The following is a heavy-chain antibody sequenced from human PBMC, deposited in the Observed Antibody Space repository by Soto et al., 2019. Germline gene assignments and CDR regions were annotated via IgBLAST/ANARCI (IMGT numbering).Heavy chain of an antibody. CDR2: IIPIFGTA. D-gene: IGHD5-18*01. CDR1: GSTYSRYA. V-gene: IGHV1-69*13. CDR3: ARDLYMGYTQPRSYYYYGMDV. J-gene: IGHJ6*02. Sequence: SVTVSYKASGSTYSRYASSCVRQAPGQGLEWMGGIIPIFGTANYAQKFQGRVTITADESTSTAYMELSSLRSEDTAVYYCARDLYMGYTQPRSYYYYGMDVWGQGTTVTVSS.